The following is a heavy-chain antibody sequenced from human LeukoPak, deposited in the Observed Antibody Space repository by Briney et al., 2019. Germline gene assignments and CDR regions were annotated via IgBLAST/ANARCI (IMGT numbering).Heavy chain of an antibody. CDR1: GFTFSSYA. J-gene: IGHJ4*02. Sequence: GRSLRLSCAASGFTFSSYAMHWVRQAPGKGLEWVAVISYDGSNKYYADSVKGRFTISRDNSKNTLYLQMNSLRAEDTAVYYCARDRTNWGYFDDWGQGTLVTVSS. CDR3: ARDRTNWGYFDD. D-gene: IGHD7-27*01. CDR2: ISYDGSNK. V-gene: IGHV3-30*03.